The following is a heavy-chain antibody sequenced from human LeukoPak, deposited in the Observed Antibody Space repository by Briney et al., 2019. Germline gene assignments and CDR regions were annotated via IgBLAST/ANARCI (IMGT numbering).Heavy chain of an antibody. CDR3: ARGRRRVTQYYYYMDV. J-gene: IGHJ6*03. Sequence: GGSLRLSCAASGFTFDDYGMSWVRQAPGKGLEWVSGINWNGGSTGYADSVKGRFTISRDNAKNSLYLQMNSLRAEDTALYYCARGRRRVTQYYYYMDVWGKGTTVTVSS. V-gene: IGHV3-20*04. D-gene: IGHD2-21*02. CDR2: INWNGGST. CDR1: GFTFDDYG.